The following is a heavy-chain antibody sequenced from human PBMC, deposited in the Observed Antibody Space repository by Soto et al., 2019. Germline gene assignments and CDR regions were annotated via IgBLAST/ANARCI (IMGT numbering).Heavy chain of an antibody. CDR2: MWHSGST. Sequence: QVQLQESGPGLVEPSGTLSLTCAVSGGSVSSSNWWSWVRQPPGKGLEWIGEMWHSGSTNYKPSLKSRVTRSVDKSKNQFSLQLTSVTAADTAVYYCARREVVIGHYYGMDVWGQGTTVTVSS. CDR1: GGSVSSSNW. J-gene: IGHJ6*02. D-gene: IGHD2-21*01. V-gene: IGHV4-4*02. CDR3: ARREVVIGHYYGMDV.